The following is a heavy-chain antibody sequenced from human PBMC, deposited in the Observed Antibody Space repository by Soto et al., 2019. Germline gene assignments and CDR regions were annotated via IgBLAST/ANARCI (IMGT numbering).Heavy chain of an antibody. CDR3: ARILSGSSVYFDY. J-gene: IGHJ4*02. Sequence: SGPTLVNPTQPLTLTCTFSGFSLSTSGMCVSWIRQPPGKALEWLARIDWDDDKYYSTSLKTRLTISKDTSKNQVVLTMTNMDSVDTATYYCARILSGSSVYFDYWGQGTPVTVSS. D-gene: IGHD3-10*01. CDR2: IDWDDDK. V-gene: IGHV2-70*11. CDR1: GFSLSTSGMC.